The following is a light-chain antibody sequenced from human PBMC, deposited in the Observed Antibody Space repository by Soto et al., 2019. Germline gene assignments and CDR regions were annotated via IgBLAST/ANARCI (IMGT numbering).Light chain of an antibody. CDR3: QQYNNWPRWT. Sequence: EIVMTQSPAILSVSPGDRATLSCRAGQSVSNNLAWYQQKPGQTPRLVIYGASNRATGVPARFSGSGSGTDFTLTISSLQSEDFAVYYCQQYNNWPRWTFGQGTKVDIK. CDR1: QSVSNN. CDR2: GAS. J-gene: IGKJ1*01. V-gene: IGKV3-15*01.